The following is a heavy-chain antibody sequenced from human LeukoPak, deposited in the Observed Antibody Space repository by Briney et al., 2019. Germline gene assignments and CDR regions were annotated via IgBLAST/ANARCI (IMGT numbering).Heavy chain of an antibody. CDR2: IIPIFGTA. CDR1: GGTFSSYA. V-gene: IGHV1-69*05. D-gene: IGHD5-24*01. J-gene: IGHJ4*02. CDR3: ARGDGYNLDY. Sequence: ASVKVSCKASGGTFSSYAISWVRQAPGQGLEWMGGIIPIFGTANYAQKFQGRVTITTDESTSTAYMELSSLRSEDAAVYYCARGDGYNLDYWGQGTLVTVSS.